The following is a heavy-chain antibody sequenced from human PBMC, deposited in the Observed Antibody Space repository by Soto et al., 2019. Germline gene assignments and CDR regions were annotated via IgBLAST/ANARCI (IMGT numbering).Heavy chain of an antibody. V-gene: IGHV3-66*01. D-gene: IGHD2-15*01. J-gene: IGHJ6*03. CDR2: IQSGGST. Sequence: EVQLVESGGDLVQPGGSLRLSCAASGFTVSSHYMNWVRQAPGKGLEWVSLIQSGGSTFYADSVKGRFTISRDNSKYTLFLQMNSLRVEDTAMYYCSMDDVYCSGGSCYGGPMDVWGRGTTVTVSS. CDR1: GFTVSSHY. CDR3: SMDDVYCSGGSCYGGPMDV.